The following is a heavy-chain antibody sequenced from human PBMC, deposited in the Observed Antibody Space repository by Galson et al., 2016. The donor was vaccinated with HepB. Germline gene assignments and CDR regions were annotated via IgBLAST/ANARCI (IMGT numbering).Heavy chain of an antibody. D-gene: IGHD3-16*01. V-gene: IGHV3-7*01. CDR2: IKQDGSEM. CDR1: GFTFSSHW. J-gene: IGHJ4*02. Sequence: SLRLSCAASGFTFSSHWMNWVRQAPGKGLEWVANIKQDGSEMYYVDSVKGRFTISRDNAQNSLYLQMNSLRAEDTAVYYCARSETINYDYIWGSDYWGQGTLVTVSS. CDR3: ARSETINYDYIWGSDY.